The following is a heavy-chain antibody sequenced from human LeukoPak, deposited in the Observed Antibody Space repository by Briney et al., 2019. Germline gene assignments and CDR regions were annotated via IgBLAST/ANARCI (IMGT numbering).Heavy chain of an antibody. Sequence: GGSLRLSCAASGFSFSSYSMKWVRQAPGKGLEWVSSISSSSNYIYYADSVKGRFTISRDNAKNSLYLQMNSLRAEGTAVYYCARVSILIVPYYAFDIWGQGTMVTVSS. V-gene: IGHV3-21*01. D-gene: IGHD2/OR15-2a*01. CDR1: GFSFSSYS. CDR2: ISSSSNYI. CDR3: ARVSILIVPYYAFDI. J-gene: IGHJ3*02.